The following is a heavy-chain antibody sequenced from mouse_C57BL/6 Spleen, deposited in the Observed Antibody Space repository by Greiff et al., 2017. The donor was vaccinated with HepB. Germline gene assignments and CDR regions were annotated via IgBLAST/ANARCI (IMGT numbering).Heavy chain of an antibody. CDR2: ISYDGSN. J-gene: IGHJ2*01. CDR1: GYSITSGYY. V-gene: IGHV3-6*01. CDR3: ARTGYYGSSYRGY. Sequence: EVKLQESGPGLVKPSQSLSLTCSVTGYSITSGYYWNWIRQFPGNKLEWMGYISYDGSNNYNPSLKNRISITRDTSKNQFFLKLNSVTTEDTATYYCARTGYYGSSYRGYWGQGTTLTVSS. D-gene: IGHD1-1*01.